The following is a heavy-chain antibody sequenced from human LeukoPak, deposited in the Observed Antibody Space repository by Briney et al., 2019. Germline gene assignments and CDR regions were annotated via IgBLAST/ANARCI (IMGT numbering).Heavy chain of an antibody. CDR2: ISSSGGRT. J-gene: IGHJ4*02. D-gene: IGHD3-22*01. CDR1: GITLSNYG. V-gene: IGHV3-23*01. Sequence: GGSLRLSCAVSGITLSNYGMSWVRQAPGRGLEWVAGISSSGGRTNYADSVKGRFTISRDNPKNTLYLQMNSLRAEDTAVYFCAKRGVVIRVILVGFHKEAYYFDSWGQGALVTVSS. CDR3: AKRGVVIRVILVGFHKEAYYFDS.